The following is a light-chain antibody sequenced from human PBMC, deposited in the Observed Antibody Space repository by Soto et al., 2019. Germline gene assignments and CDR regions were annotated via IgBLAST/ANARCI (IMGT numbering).Light chain of an antibody. CDR2: DNN. J-gene: IGLJ1*01. CDR1: SSNIGNNY. V-gene: IGLV1-51*01. Sequence: QSVLTQPPSVSAAPGQKVTISCSGSSSNIGNNYVSWYQQLPGTAPKLLIYDNNKRPSGIPDRFSGSKSGTSATLGITGLPTGAEADYYCGTWDSSLSAYVFGTGTQVTVL. CDR3: GTWDSSLSAYV.